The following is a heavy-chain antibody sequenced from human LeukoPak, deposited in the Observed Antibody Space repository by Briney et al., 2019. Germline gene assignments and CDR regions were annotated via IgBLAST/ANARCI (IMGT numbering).Heavy chain of an antibody. V-gene: IGHV1-18*01. J-gene: IGHJ6*03. CDR3: ARAPTYDFWSGYSPFGYYYYMDV. CDR2: ISEYSGHT. CDR1: GYTFTSYG. Sequence: ASVKVSCKASGYTFTSYGISWVRQASGQGLEWMGWISEYSGHTNYAQKLQGRVTMTTDTSTSTDYMELRSLRSDVTVVYYCARAPTYDFWSGYSPFGYYYYMDVWGKGTTVTVSS. D-gene: IGHD3-3*01.